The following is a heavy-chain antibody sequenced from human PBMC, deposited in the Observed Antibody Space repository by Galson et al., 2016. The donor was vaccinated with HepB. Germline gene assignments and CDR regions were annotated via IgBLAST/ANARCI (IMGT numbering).Heavy chain of an antibody. CDR2: IWRDVSNK. V-gene: IGHV3-33*01. CDR1: GFTFSAYG. D-gene: IGHD5-18*01. J-gene: IGHJ6*02. Sequence: SLRLSCAASGFTFSAYGMHWGRQAPGKGLEWVAVIWRDVSNKYYADSVKGRFTISRDNSKNTLYLQMNSLRAEDTALYYCARAFRYGFVTHYYDMDVWGQGTTVIVAS. CDR3: ARAFRYGFVTHYYDMDV.